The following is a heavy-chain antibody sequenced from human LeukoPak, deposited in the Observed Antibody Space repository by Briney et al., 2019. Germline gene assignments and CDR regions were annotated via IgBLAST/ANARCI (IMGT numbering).Heavy chain of an antibody. J-gene: IGHJ4*02. CDR3: AKYGVDGDSVGTPTNQFDY. Sequence: PGGSLRLSCAASGFTFSDYYLSWIRQAPGKGLEWVSYISSSGTTIYYADSVKGRFTISRDNAKNSLYLQMNSLRAEDTAVYYCAKYGVDGDSVGTPTNQFDYWGQGTLVTVSS. V-gene: IGHV3-11*01. D-gene: IGHD4-17*01. CDR1: GFTFSDYY. CDR2: ISSSGTTI.